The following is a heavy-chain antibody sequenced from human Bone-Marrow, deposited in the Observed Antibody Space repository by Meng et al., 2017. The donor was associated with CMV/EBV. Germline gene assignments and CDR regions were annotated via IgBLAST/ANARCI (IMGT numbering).Heavy chain of an antibody. V-gene: IGHV3-23*03. J-gene: IGHJ6*02. CDR1: GFTFSSYA. CDR2: IYSGGSST. CDR3: AKDRERGADYDFWSGYDMDV. Sequence: GESLKISCAASGFTFSSYAMSWVRQAPGKALEWVSVIYSGGSSTYYADSVKGRFTISRDNSKNTLYLQMNSLRAEDTAVYYCAKDRERGADYDFWSGYDMDVWGQGTTVTVSS. D-gene: IGHD3-3*01.